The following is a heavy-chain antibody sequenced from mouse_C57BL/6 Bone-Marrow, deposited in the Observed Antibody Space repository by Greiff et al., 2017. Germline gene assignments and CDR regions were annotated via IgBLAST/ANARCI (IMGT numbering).Heavy chain of an antibody. CDR1: GYTFPGFW. CDR3: ARDSNYLYYFDY. J-gene: IGHJ2*01. Sequence: QVQLKQSGAELMKPGASVKLSCKATGYTFPGFWVEWVKQRPGHGLEWNGEFLTGSGSTNYNEKFKGKATFTADTSSNTAYMQLSSLTTEDSAIYYCARDSNYLYYFDYWGQGTTLTVSS. CDR2: FLTGSGST. V-gene: IGHV1-9*01. D-gene: IGHD2-5*01.